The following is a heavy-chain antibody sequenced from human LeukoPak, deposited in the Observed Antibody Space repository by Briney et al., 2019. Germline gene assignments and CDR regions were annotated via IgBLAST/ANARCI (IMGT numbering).Heavy chain of an antibody. V-gene: IGHV4-59*12. CDR3: ARGISLYGSGYNWFDP. J-gene: IGHJ5*02. CDR1: GGSISYYY. Sequence: SETLSLTCTVSGGSISYYYWSWIRQPPGKGLEWIGYSYYSGSTNYNPSLKSRVTISVDTSKNQFSLKLSSVTAADTAVYYCARGISLYGSGYNWFDPWGQGTLVTVSS. D-gene: IGHD3-10*01. CDR2: SYYSGST.